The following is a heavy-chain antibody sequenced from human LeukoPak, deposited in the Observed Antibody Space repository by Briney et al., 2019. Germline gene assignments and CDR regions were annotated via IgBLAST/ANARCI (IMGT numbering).Heavy chain of an antibody. CDR3: ARRGDSSGYYKTWGAFDI. CDR2: IYYSWST. D-gene: IGHD3-22*01. J-gene: IGHJ3*02. CDR1: GGSISSSSYY. Sequence: SETMSLTCTVSGGSISSSSYYWGWIRQPPWKGLEWIGSIYYSWSTYYNPSLKSRVTISVDTSKNPFFLKLSSVTAADTAVYYCARRGDSSGYYKTWGAFDIWGQGTMVTVSS. V-gene: IGHV4-39*01.